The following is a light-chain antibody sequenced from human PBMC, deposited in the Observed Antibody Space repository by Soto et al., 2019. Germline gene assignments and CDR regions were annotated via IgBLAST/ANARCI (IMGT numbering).Light chain of an antibody. CDR3: QQYGSSPYT. V-gene: IGKV3-20*01. CDR1: QSVDSIY. Sequence: EIVLTQSPGTQSLSPGERATLSCRASQSVDSIYIAWYQQKPGQAPRLLIYSASSWATGVPARFSGSGSGTDFTLSISRLEPEDSAVYYCQQYGSSPYTFGQGTKLEIK. J-gene: IGKJ2*01. CDR2: SAS.